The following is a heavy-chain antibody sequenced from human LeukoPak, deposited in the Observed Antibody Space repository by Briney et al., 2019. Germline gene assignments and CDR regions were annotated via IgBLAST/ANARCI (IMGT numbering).Heavy chain of an antibody. V-gene: IGHV1-46*01. J-gene: IGHJ4*02. CDR1: GYTFTSYY. CDR2: INPSGGST. Sequence: ASVKVSCKASGYTFTSYYMHWVRQAPGQGLEWMGIINPSGGSTSYAQKFQGRVTMTRDTSTSTVHMELSSLRSEDTAVYYCARDRYYYGSGSYVGYWGQGTLVTVSS. CDR3: ARDRYYYGSGSYVGY. D-gene: IGHD3-10*01.